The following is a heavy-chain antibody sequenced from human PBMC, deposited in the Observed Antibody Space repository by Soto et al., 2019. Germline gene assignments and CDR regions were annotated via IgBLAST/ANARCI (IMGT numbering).Heavy chain of an antibody. V-gene: IGHV4-59*08. CDR3: ARQSPGEAYAYDI. CDR2: VYYSGST. J-gene: IGHJ3*02. D-gene: IGHD7-27*01. Sequence: PSETLSLTCSVSGCSINNFYWTWIRQPPGKGLEWVASVYYSGSTSYNPSLMSRVTISVDTSRNQFSLRLNSVTAADAAVYFCARQSPGEAYAYDIWGQGTVVTVSS. CDR1: GCSINNFY.